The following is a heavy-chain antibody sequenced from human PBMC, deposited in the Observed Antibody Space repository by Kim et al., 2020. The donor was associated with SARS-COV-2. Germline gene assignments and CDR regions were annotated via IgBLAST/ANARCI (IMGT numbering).Heavy chain of an antibody. CDR3: ARGGLAVAGPEDNWFDP. J-gene: IGHJ5*02. CDR1: GYTFTSYY. Sequence: ASVKVSCKASGYTFTSYYMHWVRQAPGQGLEWMGIINPSGGSTSYAQKFQGRVTMTRDTSTSTVYMELSSLRSEDTAVYYCARGGLAVAGPEDNWFDPWGQGTLVTVSS. D-gene: IGHD6-19*01. V-gene: IGHV1-46*01. CDR2: INPSGGST.